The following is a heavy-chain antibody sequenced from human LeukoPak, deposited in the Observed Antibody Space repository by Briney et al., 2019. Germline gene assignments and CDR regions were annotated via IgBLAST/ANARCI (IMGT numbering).Heavy chain of an antibody. Sequence: PSETLSLTCTVSGGSISSYYWSWIRQPPGKGLECIGYIYYSGSTNYNPSLKSRVTISVDTSKNQFSLKLSSVTAADTAVYYCARANFWSGYTYYYYMDVWGKGTTVTVSS. CDR1: GGSISSYY. V-gene: IGHV4-59*01. D-gene: IGHD3-3*01. CDR2: IYYSGST. J-gene: IGHJ6*03. CDR3: ARANFWSGYTYYYYMDV.